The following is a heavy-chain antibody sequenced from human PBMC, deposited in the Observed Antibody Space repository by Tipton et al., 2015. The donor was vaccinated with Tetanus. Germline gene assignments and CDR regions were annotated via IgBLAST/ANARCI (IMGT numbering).Heavy chain of an antibody. CDR3: ARAPSQDGALDY. J-gene: IGHJ4*02. CDR2: IYYSGST. Sequence: TLSLTCTVSGGSISSGGYYWSWIRQHPGKGLEWIGYIYYSGSTYYNPSLKSRVTISVDTSKNQFSLKLSSVTAAATAVYYCARAPSQDGALDYWGQGPLVTGSS. D-gene: IGHD4-17*01. CDR1: GGSISSGGYY. V-gene: IGHV4-31*03.